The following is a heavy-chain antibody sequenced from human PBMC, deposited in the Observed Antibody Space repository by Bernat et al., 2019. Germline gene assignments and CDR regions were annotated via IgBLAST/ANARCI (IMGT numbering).Heavy chain of an antibody. J-gene: IGHJ6*02. D-gene: IGHD4-23*01. Sequence: QVQLVESGGGVVQPGRSLRLSCAASGFTFSSYGMHWVRQAPGKGLEWVAVIWYDGSNKYYADSVKGRFTISRDNSKNTLYLQMNSLRAEDTAVYYCAKVMEERDYGGNTYYYGMDVWGQGTTVTVSS. CDR1: GFTFSSYG. CDR3: AKVMEERDYGGNTYYYGMDV. CDR2: IWYDGSNK. V-gene: IGHV3-33*06.